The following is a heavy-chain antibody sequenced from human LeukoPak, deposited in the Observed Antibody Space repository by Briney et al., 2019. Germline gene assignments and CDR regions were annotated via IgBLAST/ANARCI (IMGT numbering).Heavy chain of an antibody. V-gene: IGHV3-30*18. Sequence: PGRSLRLSCAASGFTFSSYGMHWVRQAPGKGLEWVAVISYDGSNKYYADSVKGRFTISRDNSKNTLYLQMNSLRAEDTAVYYCAKDGGFGELLSEYGMDVWGQGTTVTVSS. D-gene: IGHD3-10*01. CDR1: GFTFSSYG. CDR2: ISYDGSNK. J-gene: IGHJ6*02. CDR3: AKDGGFGELLSEYGMDV.